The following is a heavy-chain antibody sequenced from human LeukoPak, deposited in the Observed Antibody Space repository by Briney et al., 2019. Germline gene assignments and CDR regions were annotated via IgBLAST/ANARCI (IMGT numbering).Heavy chain of an antibody. CDR3: TTGYYFIDV. V-gene: IGHV3-15*01. Sequence: GGSLRLSCAASGFTFSSYWMNWVRQAPGKGLEWVGRIKRKTDGGTTDYAAPLKGRFTISRDDSKNTLYLQMNSLETEDAAVYYCTTGYYFIDVWGKGTTVTVSS. J-gene: IGHJ6*03. CDR2: IKRKTDGGTT. CDR1: GFTFSSYW.